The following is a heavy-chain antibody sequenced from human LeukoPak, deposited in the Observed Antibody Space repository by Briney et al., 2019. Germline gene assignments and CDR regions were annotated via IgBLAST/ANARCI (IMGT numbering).Heavy chain of an antibody. D-gene: IGHD3-16*01. CDR2: INHSGST. V-gene: IGHV4-34*01. Sequence: PSETLSLTCAVYGGSFSGYYWSWIRQPPGKGLEWIGEINHSGSTNYNPSLKSRVTISVDTSKNQFSLKLSSVTAADTAVYYCARVTWVGLGGVYFDYWGQGTLVTVSS. J-gene: IGHJ4*02. CDR1: GGSFSGYY. CDR3: ARVTWVGLGGVYFDY.